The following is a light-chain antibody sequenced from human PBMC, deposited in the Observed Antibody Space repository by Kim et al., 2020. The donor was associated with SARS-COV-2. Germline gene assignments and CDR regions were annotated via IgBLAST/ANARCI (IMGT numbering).Light chain of an antibody. CDR2: DAS. CDR1: QSISTY. CDR3: QQRSKWPLT. J-gene: IGKJ4*01. Sequence: LSPGERATLSCRASQSISTYLGWYQQKPGQAPRLLISDASNRATGIPARFSGSGSGTDFTLTISSLEPEDFAIYYCQQRSKWPLTFGGGTKVDIK. V-gene: IGKV3-11*01.